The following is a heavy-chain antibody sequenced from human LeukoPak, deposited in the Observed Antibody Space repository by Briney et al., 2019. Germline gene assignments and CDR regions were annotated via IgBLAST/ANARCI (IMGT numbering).Heavy chain of an antibody. V-gene: IGHV3-23*01. CDR3: ARDLRTQDY. CDR2: ISGSGGST. Sequence: GGSLRLSCAASGFSFDDYGMHWVRQAPGKGLEWVSAISGSGGSTYYADSVKGRFTISRDNSKNTLYLQMNSLRAEDTAVYYCARDLRTQDYWGQGTLVTVSS. CDR1: GFSFDDYG. J-gene: IGHJ4*02. D-gene: IGHD3-9*01.